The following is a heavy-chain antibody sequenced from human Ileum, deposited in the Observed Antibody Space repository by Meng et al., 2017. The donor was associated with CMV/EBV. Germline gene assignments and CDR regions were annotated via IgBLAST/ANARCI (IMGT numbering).Heavy chain of an antibody. J-gene: IGHJ4*02. Sequence: GGSLRLSCAASGFTFSSYAMHWVRQAPGKGLEWVAVISYDGSNKYYADSVKGRFTISRDNSKNTLYLQMNSLRAEDTAVYYCARDLTTGGSYTFDYWGQGTLVTVSS. CDR2: ISYDGSNK. CDR3: ARDLTTGGSYTFDY. D-gene: IGHD1-26*01. CDR1: GFTFSSYA. V-gene: IGHV3-30*04.